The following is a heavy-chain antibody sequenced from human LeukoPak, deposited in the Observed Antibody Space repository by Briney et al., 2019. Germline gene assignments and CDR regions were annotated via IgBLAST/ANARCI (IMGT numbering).Heavy chain of an antibody. V-gene: IGHV4-59*01. D-gene: IGHD3-10*01. J-gene: IGHJ4*02. CDR3: ATDSSYGSGSYYT. CDR2: IYYSGNT. Sequence: PSETLSLTCTVSGGSIRSYYWNWIRQPPGKGLEWIGYIYYSGNTNYNPSLKSRVTISVDTSKNQFSLKLSSVTAADTAVYYCATDSSYGSGSYYTWGQGTLVTASS. CDR1: GGSIRSYY.